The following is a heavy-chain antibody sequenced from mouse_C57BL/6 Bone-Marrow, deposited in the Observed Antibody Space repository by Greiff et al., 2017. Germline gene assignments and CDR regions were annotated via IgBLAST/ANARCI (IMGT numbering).Heavy chain of an antibody. V-gene: IGHV1-7*01. D-gene: IGHD1-1*01. CDR1: GYTFTSYW. J-gene: IGHJ1*03. CDR3: ASPDYYGCSYWYFDV. CDR2: INPSSGYT. Sequence: QVQLQQSGAELAKPGASVKLSCKASGYTFTSYWMHWVKQRPGQGLAWIGYINPSSGYTTYNQKFKDKATLTADNSSSTAYMQLSSLTYEDSAVYYCASPDYYGCSYWYFDVWGTGTTVTVSS.